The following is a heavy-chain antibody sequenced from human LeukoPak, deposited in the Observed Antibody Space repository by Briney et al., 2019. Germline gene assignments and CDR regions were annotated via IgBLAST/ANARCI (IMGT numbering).Heavy chain of an antibody. CDR2: IYYSGST. J-gene: IGHJ5*02. CDR1: VGSISSSSYY. V-gene: IGHV4-39*01. Sequence: SETLSLTCTVSVGSISSSSYYGGWIRQPPGKGLEWIGCIYYSGSTYDNPSLKSRVTISVDPTKNQFSLKLSSVTAADTAVYYCARRGGASPHWFDPWGQGTLVTVSS. D-gene: IGHD1-26*01. CDR3: ARRGGASPHWFDP.